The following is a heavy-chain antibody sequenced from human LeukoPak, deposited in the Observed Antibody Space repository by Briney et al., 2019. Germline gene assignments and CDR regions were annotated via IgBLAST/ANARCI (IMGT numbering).Heavy chain of an antibody. Sequence: ASVKVSCKVSGYTLTELSMHWVRQAPGKGLEWMGGFDPEDGETIYAQKFQGRVTMTEDTSTDTAYMELSSLRSEDTAVYYCATGVRFPGSFDYWGQGTLVTVSS. J-gene: IGHJ4*02. V-gene: IGHV1-24*01. CDR1: GYTLTELS. D-gene: IGHD3-10*01. CDR2: FDPEDGET. CDR3: ATGVRFPGSFDY.